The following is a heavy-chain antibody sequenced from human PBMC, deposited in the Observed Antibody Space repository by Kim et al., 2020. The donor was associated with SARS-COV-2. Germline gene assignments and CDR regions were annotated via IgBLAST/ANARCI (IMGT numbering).Heavy chain of an antibody. V-gene: IGHV3-66*01. CDR3: ARTGTLGFGAGTYSPPNS. J-gene: IGHJ4*02. Sequence: GGSQRRSCAASGFSVSGNYMSWVRQSARKGLEWVAVIYIGGNTFYADSVKGRFTISRDNSKNTLYLQMSSLRAEDTAVYYCARTGTLGFGAGTYSPPNSWGQGTLVTVSS. CDR1: GFSVSGNY. D-gene: IGHD3-10*01. CDR2: IYIGGNT.